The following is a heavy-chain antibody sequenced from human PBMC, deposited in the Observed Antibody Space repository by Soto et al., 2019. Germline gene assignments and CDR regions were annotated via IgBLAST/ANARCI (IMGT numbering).Heavy chain of an antibody. CDR1: GGSISSGGYS. CDR3: ARTSSSYNWFDP. D-gene: IGHD6-13*01. V-gene: IGHV4-30-2*01. J-gene: IGHJ5*02. CDR2: IYHSGST. Sequence: SETLSLTCAVSGGSISSGGYSWSGIRQPPGKGLEWIGYIYHSGSTYYNPSLKSRVTISVDRSKNQFSLKLSSVTAADTAVYYCARTSSSYNWFDPWGQGTLVTVSS.